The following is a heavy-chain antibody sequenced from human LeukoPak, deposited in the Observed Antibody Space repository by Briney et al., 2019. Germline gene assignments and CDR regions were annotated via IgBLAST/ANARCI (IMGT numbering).Heavy chain of an antibody. D-gene: IGHD3-22*01. CDR3: ALIYYDNNDYFPQFDY. CDR1: GYTFTAYY. J-gene: IGHJ4*02. CDR2: INPNSGGT. V-gene: IGHV1-2*02. Sequence: ASVKVSCKASGYTFTAYYLHWVRQAPGQGLEWMGWINPNSGGTDYAQKFQGRVTMTRDTSISTAYMELSRLRSDDTAVYYCALIYYDNNDYFPQFDYWGQGTLVTVSS.